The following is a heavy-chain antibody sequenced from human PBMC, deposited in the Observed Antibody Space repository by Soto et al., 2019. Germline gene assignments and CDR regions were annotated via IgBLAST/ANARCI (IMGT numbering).Heavy chain of an antibody. J-gene: IGHJ6*02. CDR3: AKNSNLYGMDV. CDR2: LSGSGAST. Sequence: EVQLLESGGGLVQPGGSLRLSCAASGFTFHNYAMSWVRQGPGKGLEWVSTLSGSGASTYYADSVKGRFTISRDNSKNTLYLQMSSLRAEDTAVYYCAKNSNLYGMDVWGQGTTVTVSS. V-gene: IGHV3-23*01. CDR1: GFTFHNYA.